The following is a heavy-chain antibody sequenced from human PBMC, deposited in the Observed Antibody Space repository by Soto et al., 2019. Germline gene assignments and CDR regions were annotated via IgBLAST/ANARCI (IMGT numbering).Heavy chain of an antibody. V-gene: IGHV3-30*18. D-gene: IGHD6-19*01. CDR1: GFTFSSYG. CDR3: AKMSIGGWTSGDY. CDR2: ISYDGSNK. J-gene: IGHJ4*02. Sequence: PGGSLRLSCAASGFTFSSYGMHWVRQAPGKGLEWVAVISYDGSNKYYADSVKGRFTISRDNSKNTLYLQMNSLRAEDTAVYYCAKMSIGGWTSGDYWGQGTLVTVSS.